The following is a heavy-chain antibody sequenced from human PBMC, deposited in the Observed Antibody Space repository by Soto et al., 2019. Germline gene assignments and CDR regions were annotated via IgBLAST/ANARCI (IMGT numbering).Heavy chain of an antibody. CDR3: ARDGGTELWVEGLNAMAV. CDR1: AYTFTTYG. D-gene: IGHD5-18*01. J-gene: IGHJ6*02. V-gene: IGHV1-18*01. Sequence: QVQLVQSGPEVKKPGASVKVSCKASAYTFTTYGITWVRQAPGQGLEWMGWISGYNGQTNYAQKFRSRVTITTDTSTSTAYMELRSLRSDDTAMYYCARDGGTELWVEGLNAMAVWGQGTTVTV. CDR2: ISGYNGQT.